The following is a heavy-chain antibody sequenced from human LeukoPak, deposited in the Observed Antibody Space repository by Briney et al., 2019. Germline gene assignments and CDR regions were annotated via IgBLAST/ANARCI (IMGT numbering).Heavy chain of an antibody. CDR1: GYTFTGYY. CDR2: INPNSGGT. V-gene: IGHV1-2*02. D-gene: IGHD2-15*01. CDR3: ARVGRRNCSGGSCYDFDY. J-gene: IGHJ4*02. Sequence: ASVKVSCKASGYTFTGYYMHWVRQAPGQGLEWMGWINPNSGGTNYAQKFQGRVTMTRDTSISTAYMELSRLRSDDTAVYYCARVGRRNCSGGSCYDFDYWGQGTLVTVSS.